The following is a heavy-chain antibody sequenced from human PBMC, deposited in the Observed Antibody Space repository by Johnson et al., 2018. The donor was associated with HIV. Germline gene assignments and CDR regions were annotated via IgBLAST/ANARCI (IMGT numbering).Heavy chain of an antibody. CDR1: GFTFRSYW. CDR2: IKSKTDGGTT. Sequence: VQLVESGGGVVQPGRSLRLSCAASGFTFRSYWMSWVRQAPGKGLEWVGRIKSKTDGGTTDYAAPVKGLSTISRDNSNNTLYLHMNSLRPDDTGVYYCAREGSGSYQIWGQGTMVTVSS. D-gene: IGHD1-26*01. J-gene: IGHJ3*02. V-gene: IGHV3-15*05. CDR3: AREGSGSYQI.